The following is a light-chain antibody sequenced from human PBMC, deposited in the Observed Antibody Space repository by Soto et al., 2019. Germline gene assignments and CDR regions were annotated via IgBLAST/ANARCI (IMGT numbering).Light chain of an antibody. CDR2: EVS. CDR3: ASLTTTTFV. V-gene: IGLV2-14*01. J-gene: IGLJ1*01. Sequence: QSALTQPASVSGSPGQSITISCTGTSSDVGAYNFVSWYQHHPDKAPKLMISEVSNRPSGVSDRFSGSKSGNTASLTISGLQPEDEDDYYCASLTTTTFVLGNGTKVT. CDR1: SSDVGAYNF.